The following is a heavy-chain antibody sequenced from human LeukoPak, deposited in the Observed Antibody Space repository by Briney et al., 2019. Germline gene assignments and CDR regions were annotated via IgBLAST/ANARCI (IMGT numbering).Heavy chain of an antibody. CDR2: IYYSGTT. J-gene: IGHJ4*02. CDR1: GGSISDYY. V-gene: IGHV4-59*01. Sequence: SESLSLTCTVSGGSISDYYRSWVRQPPGRGLEWLGYIYYSGTTHYSPSLKCRVPMSVDTSKNQVYLKVRSVTAADTAVYFCARNYDRMDYWGQGTLVTVPS. CDR3: ARNYDRMDY. D-gene: IGHD3-22*01.